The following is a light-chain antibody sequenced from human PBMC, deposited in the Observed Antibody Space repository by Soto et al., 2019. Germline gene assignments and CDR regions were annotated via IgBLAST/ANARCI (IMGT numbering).Light chain of an antibody. J-gene: IGLJ1*01. Sequence: QSALTQPASVSGSPGQAITISCSGTSSDVGAFNYVSWYQQHPGKAPKLMIYDVSNRPSGVSNRFSGSKSGNTASLTISGLRAEDEADYYCGSITRSSTSVFGTGTKLTVL. V-gene: IGLV2-14*03. CDR3: GSITRSSTSV. CDR1: SSDVGAFNY. CDR2: DVS.